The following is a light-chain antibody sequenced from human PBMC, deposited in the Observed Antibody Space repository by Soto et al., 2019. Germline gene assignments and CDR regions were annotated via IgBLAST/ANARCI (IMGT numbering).Light chain of an antibody. CDR1: SSDVGGYNY. Sequence: QSVLTQPASVSGSPGQSITISCTGTSSDVGGYNYVSWYQQHPGKAPKLMIYDVSNRPSGVSNRFSGSKSGNTASLTISGLQDEDEDDYCSSYTSSSFYVFGTGTKLTVL. CDR3: SSYTSSSFYV. V-gene: IGLV2-14*01. CDR2: DVS. J-gene: IGLJ1*01.